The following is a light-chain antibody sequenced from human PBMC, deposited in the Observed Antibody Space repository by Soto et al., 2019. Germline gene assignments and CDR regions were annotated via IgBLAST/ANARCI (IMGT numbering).Light chain of an antibody. Sequence: EIVLTQSPGTLSLSPGERVTLSCRASQSVSSSYLACDQQKPGQAPRLLIYGASSRATGIPDRFSGSGYGTDFTLTISRLEPEDFAVYYCQQYNSSPRMYTFGQGTKVDIK. J-gene: IGKJ2*01. CDR3: QQYNSSPRMYT. CDR1: QSVSSSY. CDR2: GAS. V-gene: IGKV3-20*01.